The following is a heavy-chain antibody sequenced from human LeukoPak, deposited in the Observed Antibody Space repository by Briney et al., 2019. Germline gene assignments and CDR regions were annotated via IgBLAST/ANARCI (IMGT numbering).Heavy chain of an antibody. D-gene: IGHD2-15*01. V-gene: IGHV3-23*01. CDR2: ISDTGGST. J-gene: IGHJ4*02. CDR1: GFTFSSYA. Sequence: GGSLRLSCAASGFTFSSYAMNWVRQAPGRGLEWISGISDTGGSTYYADSVKGRFTISRDNSKNTLYLQMNSLRAEDTAVYYCAKALCSGGTCYYFDYWGQGTLVTVSS. CDR3: AKALCSGGTCYYFDY.